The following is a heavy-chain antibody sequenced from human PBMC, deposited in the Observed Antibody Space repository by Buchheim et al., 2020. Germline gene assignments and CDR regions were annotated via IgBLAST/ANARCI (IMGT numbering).Heavy chain of an antibody. CDR1: GFTFSSYA. J-gene: IGHJ6*02. CDR3: AREDSYYYYGMDV. V-gene: IGHV3-30-3*01. CDR2: ISYDGSNK. Sequence: QVQLVESGGGVVQPGRSLRLSCAASGFTFSSYAMHWVRQAPGKGLEWVAVISYDGSNKYYADSVTGRFTISRDNSKNTLYLQMNSLRAEDTAVYYCAREDSYYYYGMDVWGQGTT. D-gene: IGHD3-22*01.